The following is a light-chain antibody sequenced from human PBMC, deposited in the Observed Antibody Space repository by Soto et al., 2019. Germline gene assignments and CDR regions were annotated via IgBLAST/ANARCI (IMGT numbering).Light chain of an antibody. J-gene: IGKJ5*01. CDR3: MQGTHWPPIT. CDR1: QGLVHVDGNTY. CDR2: KVS. V-gene: IGKV2-30*02. Sequence: DVVMAQSQLSLPVPLVQPASNPCRADQGLVHVDGNTYLSWFHQRTGQSPRRLIYKVSNRDSGVPDRFSGSGSGTDFTLKISRVEAEDVGVYYCMQGTHWPPITFGKGTRLE.